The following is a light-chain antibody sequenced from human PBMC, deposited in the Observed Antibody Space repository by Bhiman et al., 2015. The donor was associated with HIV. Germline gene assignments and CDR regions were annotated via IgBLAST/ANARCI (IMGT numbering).Light chain of an antibody. CDR2: GVS. J-gene: IGLJ1*01. V-gene: IGLV2-14*02. CDR3: NSYTSSSSPYV. Sequence: QSALTQPASVSGSPGQSITISCTGTSSDVGSYNLVSWYQQHPGKAPKLLIYGVSNRPSGVSNRFSASKSGNTASLTISGLQAEDEADYYCNSYTSSSSPYVFGSGTKVTVL. CDR1: SSDVGSYNL.